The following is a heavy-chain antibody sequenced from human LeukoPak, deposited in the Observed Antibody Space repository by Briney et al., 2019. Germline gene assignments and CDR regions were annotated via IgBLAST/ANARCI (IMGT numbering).Heavy chain of an antibody. CDR1: GFSFSSYT. Sequence: PGGSLRLSCAASGFSFSSYTLNWVRQAPGKGLEWVSAISSSSSDRYYADSVEGRFTISRDNAKNSLFLQMNSLRVEGTAVYYCAVQRGLDYWGQGTLVTVSS. CDR3: AVQRGLDY. D-gene: IGHD3-22*01. J-gene: IGHJ4*02. V-gene: IGHV3-21*01. CDR2: ISSSSSDR.